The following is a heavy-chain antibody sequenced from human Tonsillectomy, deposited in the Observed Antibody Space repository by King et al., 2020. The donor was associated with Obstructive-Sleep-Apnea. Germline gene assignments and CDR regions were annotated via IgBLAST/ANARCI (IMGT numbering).Heavy chain of an antibody. CDR2: IKQDGTEQ. V-gene: IGHV3-7*03. CDR1: GFSLSIYW. J-gene: IGHJ4*02. Sequence: VQLVESGGGLVQPGGSLRLSCAASGFSLSIYWMSWVRQAPGKGLEWVANIKQDGTEQYYVDSVKGRFTISRDNAKQSLYLQMNSLRAEDTAIYYCARDSDSRGYRDGIDYWGQGTLVTV. D-gene: IGHD5-18*01. CDR3: ARDSDSRGYRDGIDY.